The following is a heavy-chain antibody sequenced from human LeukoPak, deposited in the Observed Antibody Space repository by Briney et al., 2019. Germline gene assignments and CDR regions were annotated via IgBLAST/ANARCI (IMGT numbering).Heavy chain of an antibody. Sequence: GGSLRLSCAASGFTFSSYWMSWVRQAPGKGLGWVANIKQDGSEKYYVDSVKGRFTISRDNAKNSLYLRMNSLRAEDTAVYYCARYPYSGYDYFDYWGQGTLVTVSS. V-gene: IGHV3-7*01. CDR2: IKQDGSEK. J-gene: IGHJ4*02. D-gene: IGHD5-12*01. CDR1: GFTFSSYW. CDR3: ARYPYSGYDYFDY.